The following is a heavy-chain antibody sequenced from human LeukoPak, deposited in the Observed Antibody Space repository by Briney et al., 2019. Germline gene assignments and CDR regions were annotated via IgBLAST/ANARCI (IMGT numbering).Heavy chain of an antibody. D-gene: IGHD3-9*01. V-gene: IGHV3-30-3*01. CDR3: AKDGAGFRYFDWFLNY. Sequence: GGSLRLSCAASGFTFSSYAMHWVRQAPGKGLEWVAVISYDGSNKYYADSVKGRFTISRDNSKNTLYLQMNSLRPEDTAVYYCAKDGAGFRYFDWFLNYWGQGTLVTVSS. CDR1: GFTFSSYA. CDR2: ISYDGSNK. J-gene: IGHJ4*02.